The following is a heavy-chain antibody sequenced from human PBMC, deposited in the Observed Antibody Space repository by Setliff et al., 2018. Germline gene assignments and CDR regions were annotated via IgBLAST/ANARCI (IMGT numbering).Heavy chain of an antibody. CDR2: MNTNSGDT. Sequence: ASVKVSCKTSAYSFSGYYIHWVRQAPGQGLEWMGWMNTNSGDTHSPQNFQGRVRMTRDTSMSTVYMELTRLTSDDTAVYYCTRSSSYGMRYLFDQWGLGTLVTVSS. V-gene: IGHV1-2*02. D-gene: IGHD3-10*01. CDR1: AYSFSGYY. J-gene: IGHJ4*02. CDR3: TRSSSYGMRYLFDQ.